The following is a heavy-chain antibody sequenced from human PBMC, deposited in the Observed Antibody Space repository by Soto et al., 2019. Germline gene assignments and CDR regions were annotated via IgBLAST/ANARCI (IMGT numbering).Heavy chain of an antibody. J-gene: IGHJ6*03. D-gene: IGHD2-2*01. V-gene: IGHV3-7*01. CDR2: IRQDGSEK. Sequence: EVQLVESGGGLVQPGGSLRLSCAASGFIFCDYWMSWVRQATGRGLEWVATIRQDGSEKDHVGSVKGRFTISRDNTKNSLFLPMSSLRVDGTNVYYYATGCGRASCPSYMEVRGKGTTVTVSS. CDR1: GFIFCDYW. CDR3: ATGCGRASCPSYMEV.